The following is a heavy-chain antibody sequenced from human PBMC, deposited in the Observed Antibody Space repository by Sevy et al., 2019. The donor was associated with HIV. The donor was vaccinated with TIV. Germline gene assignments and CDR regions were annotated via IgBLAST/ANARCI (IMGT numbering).Heavy chain of an antibody. J-gene: IGHJ3*02. Sequence: GGSLRLSCAASGFTFSSYGMHWVRQAPGKGLEWVAVIWNDRSNKHYADSVKGRFTISRDNSKNTLYLQMNSLRAEDTAVYYCASLPNNYYDSSGSSGDDAFDIWVQGTMVTVSS. V-gene: IGHV3-33*01. CDR2: IWNDRSNK. D-gene: IGHD3-22*01. CDR3: ASLPNNYYDSSGSSGDDAFDI. CDR1: GFTFSSYG.